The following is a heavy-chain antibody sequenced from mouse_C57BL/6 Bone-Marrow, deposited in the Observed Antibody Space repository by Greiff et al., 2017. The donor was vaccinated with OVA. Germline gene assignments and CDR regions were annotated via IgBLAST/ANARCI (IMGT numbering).Heavy chain of an antibody. CDR3: TRRTTVVAWYFDV. CDR2: IDPETGGT. CDR1: GYTFTDYE. V-gene: IGHV1-15*01. D-gene: IGHD1-1*01. J-gene: IGHJ1*03. Sequence: VKLMESGAELVRPGASVTLSCKASGYTFTDYEMHWVKQTPVHGLEWIGAIDPETGGTAYNQKFKGKAILTADKSSSTAYMELRSLTSEDSAVYYCTRRTTVVAWYFDVWGTGTTVTVSS.